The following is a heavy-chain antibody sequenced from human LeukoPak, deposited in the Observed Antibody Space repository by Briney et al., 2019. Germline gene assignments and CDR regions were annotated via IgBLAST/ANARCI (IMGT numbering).Heavy chain of an antibody. CDR1: GFTFSDYY. CDR3: TTRGIVATITSRLIDY. Sequence: PGGSLRLSCAASGFTFSDYYMSWIRQAPGKGLEWVGRIKSKTDGGTTDYAAPVKGRFTISRDDSKNTLYLQMNSLKTEDTAVYYCTTRGIVATITSRLIDYWGQGTLVTVSS. D-gene: IGHD5-12*01. J-gene: IGHJ4*02. CDR2: IKSKTDGGTT. V-gene: IGHV3-15*01.